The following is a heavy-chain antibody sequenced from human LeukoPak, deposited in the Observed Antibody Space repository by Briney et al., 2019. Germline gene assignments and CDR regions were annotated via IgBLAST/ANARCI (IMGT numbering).Heavy chain of an antibody. D-gene: IGHD3-22*01. CDR3: ARASRTYYYDSSGYYYFDY. V-gene: IGHV4-31*03. J-gene: IGHJ4*02. CDR2: IYYSGST. Sequence: SETLSLTCTVSGGSISSGGYYWSWIRQHPGKGLEWIGYIYYSGSTYYNPSLKSRVTISVDTSKNQLSLKLSSVTAADTAVYYCARASRTYYYDSSGYYYFDYWGQGTLVTVSS. CDR1: GGSISSGGYY.